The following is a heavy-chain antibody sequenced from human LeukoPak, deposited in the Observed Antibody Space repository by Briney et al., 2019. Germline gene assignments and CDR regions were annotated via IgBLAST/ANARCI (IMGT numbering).Heavy chain of an antibody. V-gene: IGHV3-23*01. D-gene: IGHD3-10*02. J-gene: IGHJ6*04. Sequence: GGSLRLSCAASGFTFSSYGMSWVRQAPGKGLEWVSSIVSGSARSTYYADSVKGRFTISRDNAKNPLYLQMNSLRAEDTAVYYCAELGITMIGGVWGKGTTVTISS. CDR3: AELGITMIGGV. CDR2: IVSGSARST. CDR1: GFTFSSYG.